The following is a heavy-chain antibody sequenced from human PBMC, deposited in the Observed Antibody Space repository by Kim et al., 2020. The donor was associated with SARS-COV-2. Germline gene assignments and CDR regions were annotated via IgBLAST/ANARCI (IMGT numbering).Heavy chain of an antibody. CDR1: GFTFSSYE. J-gene: IGHJ6*02. CDR3: ARDSRIAVAGTFDYYYYYGMDV. Sequence: GGSLRLSCAASGFTFSSYEMNWVRQAPGKGLEWVSYISSSGSTIYYADSVKGRFTISRDNAKNSLYLQMNSLRAEDTAVYYCARDSRIAVAGTFDYYYYYGMDVWGQGTTVTVSS. V-gene: IGHV3-48*03. CDR2: ISSSGSTI. D-gene: IGHD6-19*01.